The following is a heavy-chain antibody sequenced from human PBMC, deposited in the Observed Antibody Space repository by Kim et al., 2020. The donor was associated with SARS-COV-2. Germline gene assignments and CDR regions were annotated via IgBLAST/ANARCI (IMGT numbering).Heavy chain of an antibody. CDR1: GGSISSSSYY. CDR2: IYYSGST. V-gene: IGHV4-39*01. Sequence: SETLSLTCTVSGGSISSSSYYWGWIRQPPGKGLEWIGSIYYSGSTYYNPSLKSRVTISVDTSKNQFSLKLSSVTAADTAVYYCASTAVLRYFDWPTGGGGWFDPWGQGTLVTVSS. J-gene: IGHJ5*02. D-gene: IGHD3-9*01. CDR3: ASTAVLRYFDWPTGGGGWFDP.